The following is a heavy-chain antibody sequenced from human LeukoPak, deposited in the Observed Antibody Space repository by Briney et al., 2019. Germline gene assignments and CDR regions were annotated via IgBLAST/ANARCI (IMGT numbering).Heavy chain of an antibody. V-gene: IGHV3-23*01. CDR1: GFSFSKAW. D-gene: IGHD4-17*01. Sequence: PGGSLRLSCAASGFSFSKAWMNWVRQAPGKGLEWVSAISGSGGSTYYADSVKGRFTISRDNSKNTLYLQMNSLRAEDTAVYYCAKAWRAYGDYHTFDIWGQGTMVTVSS. CDR2: ISGSGGST. J-gene: IGHJ3*02. CDR3: AKAWRAYGDYHTFDI.